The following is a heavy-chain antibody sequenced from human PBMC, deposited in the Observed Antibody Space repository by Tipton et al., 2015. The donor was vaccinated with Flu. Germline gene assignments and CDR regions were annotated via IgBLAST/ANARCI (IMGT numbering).Heavy chain of an antibody. CDR3: AKGEGGSPDTTFDY. CDR1: GFTYTNYA. Sequence: AVSGFTYTNYAMIWVCQAPGKGLQWVSGISSGGDTYYADSVKGRFAISRDRSKNTLYLQMNSLRAEDTAVYKCAKGEGGSPDTTFDYWGQGTLVTVSS. J-gene: IGHJ4*02. V-gene: IGHV3-23*01. D-gene: IGHD3-16*01. CDR2: ISSGGDT.